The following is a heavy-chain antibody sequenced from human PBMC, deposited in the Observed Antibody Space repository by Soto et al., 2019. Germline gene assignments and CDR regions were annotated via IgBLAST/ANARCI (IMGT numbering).Heavy chain of an antibody. Sequence: GASVKVSCKASGYTFTSYGISWVRQAPGQGLEWMGWISAYNGNTNYAQKLQGRVTMTTDTSTSTAYMELRSLRSDDTSVYYCARDRASYSSGWPDAFDIWGQGTMVTVSS. CDR1: GYTFTSYG. J-gene: IGHJ3*02. V-gene: IGHV1-18*01. CDR3: ARDRASYSSGWPDAFDI. CDR2: ISAYNGNT. D-gene: IGHD6-19*01.